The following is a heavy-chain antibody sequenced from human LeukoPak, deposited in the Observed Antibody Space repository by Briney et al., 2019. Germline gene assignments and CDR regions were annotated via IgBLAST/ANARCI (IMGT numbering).Heavy chain of an antibody. CDR1: GGSISSGGYS. CDR2: IYHSGST. Sequence: SQTLSLTCAVSGGSISSGGYSWSWIRQPPGKGLEWIGYIYHSGSTYYNPSLKSRVTISVDRSKNQFSLKLSSVTAADTAVYYCARNSVPGDSDYWGQGTLVTVSS. V-gene: IGHV4-30-2*01. CDR3: ARNSVPGDSDY. D-gene: IGHD7-27*01. J-gene: IGHJ4*02.